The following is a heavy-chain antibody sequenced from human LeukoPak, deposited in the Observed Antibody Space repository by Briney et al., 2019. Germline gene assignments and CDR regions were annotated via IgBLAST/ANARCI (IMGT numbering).Heavy chain of an antibody. D-gene: IGHD5-12*01. Sequence: GESLKISCKGSGYSFTSYWIGWVRQMPGKGLEWMGNIYPGDSDTRYSPSFQGQVTISADKSISTAYLQWSSLKASDTAMYYCARLASLDPDLIVATLFDYWGQGTLVTVSS. CDR1: GYSFTSYW. CDR2: IYPGDSDT. J-gene: IGHJ4*02. V-gene: IGHV5-51*01. CDR3: ARLASLDPDLIVATLFDY.